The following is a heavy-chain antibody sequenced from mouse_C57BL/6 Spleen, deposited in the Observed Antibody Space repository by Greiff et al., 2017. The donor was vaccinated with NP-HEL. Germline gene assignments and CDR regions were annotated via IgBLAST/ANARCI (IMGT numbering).Heavy chain of an antibody. V-gene: IGHV5-17*01. CDR1: GFTFSDYG. CDR2: ISSGSSTI. Sequence: EVHLVESGGGLVKPGGSLKLSCAASGFTFSDYGMHWVRQAPEKGLEWVAYISSGSSTIYYADTVKGRFTISRDNAKNTLFLQMTSLRSEDTAMYYCAREGNYGGYFDYWGQGTTLTVSS. CDR3: AREGNYGGYFDY. D-gene: IGHD2-1*01. J-gene: IGHJ2*01.